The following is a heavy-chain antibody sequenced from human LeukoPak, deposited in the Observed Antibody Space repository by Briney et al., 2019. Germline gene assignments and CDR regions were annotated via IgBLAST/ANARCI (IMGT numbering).Heavy chain of an antibody. Sequence: ASVKVSCKASGFTFSSYAMSWVRQAPGKGLEWVSAISGSGGSTYYADSVKGRFTISRDNSKNTLYLQMNSLRAEDTAVYYCAKVPITIFGVVIGTLDYWGQGTLVTVSS. CDR3: AKVPITIFGVVIGTLDY. CDR2: ISGSGGST. CDR1: GFTFSSYA. J-gene: IGHJ4*02. V-gene: IGHV3-23*01. D-gene: IGHD3-3*01.